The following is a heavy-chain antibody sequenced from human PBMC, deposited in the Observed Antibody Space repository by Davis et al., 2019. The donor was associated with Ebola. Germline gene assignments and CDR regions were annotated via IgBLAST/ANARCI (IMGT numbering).Heavy chain of an antibody. D-gene: IGHD3-10*01. CDR2: INPSGGST. Sequence: ASVQVSCKASGYTFASYYMHWVRQAPGQGLEWMGIINPSGGSTSYAQKFQGRVTMTRDTSTSTVYMELSSLRSEDTAVYYCARDQRDYYGSGSYSWFDPWGQGTLVTVSS. J-gene: IGHJ5*02. CDR1: GYTFASYY. V-gene: IGHV1-46*01. CDR3: ARDQRDYYGSGSYSWFDP.